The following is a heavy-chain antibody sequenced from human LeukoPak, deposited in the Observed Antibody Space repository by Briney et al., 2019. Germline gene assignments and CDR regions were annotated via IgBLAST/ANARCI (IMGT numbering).Heavy chain of an antibody. V-gene: IGHV3-23*01. Sequence: GGSLRLSCEASGFTFSSYAMSWVRQAPGKGLEWVSAISGSGGSTYYADSVKGRFTISRGNSKNTLYLQMNSLRAEDTAVYYCAKYSPYYYDSSGSSFDYWGQGTLVTVSS. J-gene: IGHJ4*02. CDR3: AKYSPYYYDSSGSSFDY. CDR2: ISGSGGST. D-gene: IGHD3-22*01. CDR1: GFTFSSYA.